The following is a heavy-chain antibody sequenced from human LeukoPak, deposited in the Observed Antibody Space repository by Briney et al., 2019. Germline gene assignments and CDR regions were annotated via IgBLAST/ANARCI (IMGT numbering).Heavy chain of an antibody. J-gene: IGHJ5*02. CDR3: ARRLCSGGSCYSEWFDP. D-gene: IGHD2-15*01. CDR2: IYTSGST. Sequence: SETLSLTCAVYGGSFSGYYWSWIRQPAGKGLEWIGRIYTSGSTNYNPSLKSRVTISVDTSKNQFSLKLSSVTAADTAVYYCARRLCSGGSCYSEWFDPWGQGTLVTVSS. V-gene: IGHV4-59*10. CDR1: GGSFSGYY.